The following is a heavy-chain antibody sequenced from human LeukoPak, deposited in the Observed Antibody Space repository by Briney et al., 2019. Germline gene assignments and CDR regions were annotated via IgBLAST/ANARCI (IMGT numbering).Heavy chain of an antibody. CDR1: GYSISSGHY. CDR2: MYKSGST. CDR3: ARHVYGRHQLQAYHFDY. J-gene: IGHJ4*02. D-gene: IGHD2-2*01. V-gene: IGHV4-38-2*01. Sequence: SETLSLTCDVSGYSISSGHYWGWIRQSPGKGPEWIASMYKSGSTYFKSSLKSRVTISLDTPKNQFSLTLNSVTAADTAVYYCARHVYGRHQLQAYHFDYWGQGILVTVSS.